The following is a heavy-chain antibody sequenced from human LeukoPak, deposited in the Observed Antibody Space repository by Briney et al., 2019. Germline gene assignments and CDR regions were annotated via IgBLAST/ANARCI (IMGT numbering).Heavy chain of an antibody. V-gene: IGHV3-21*01. D-gene: IGHD6-19*01. CDR1: GFTFSSYS. J-gene: IGHJ5*02. Sequence: GGSLRLSCAASGFTFSSYSMNWVRQAPGKGLEWVSSISSCSSYIYYADSVKGRFTISRDNAKNSLYLQMNSLRAEDTAVYYCARLSSGRYSWFDPWGQGTLVTVSS. CDR3: ARLSSGRYSWFDP. CDR2: ISSCSSYI.